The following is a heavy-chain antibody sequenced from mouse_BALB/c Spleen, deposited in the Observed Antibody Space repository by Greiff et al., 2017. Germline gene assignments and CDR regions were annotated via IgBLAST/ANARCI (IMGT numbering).Heavy chain of an antibody. D-gene: IGHD2-3*01. CDR1: GYTFTNYW. CDR3: ARSDVDWYFDV. CDR2: IYPGGGYT. V-gene: IGHV1-63*02. Sequence: VQLQQSGAELVRPGTSVKISCKASGYTFTNYWLGWVKQRPGHGLEWIGDIYPGGGYTNYNEKFKGKATLTADTSSSTAYMQLSSLTSEDSAVYFCARSDVDWYFDVWGAGTTVTVSS. J-gene: IGHJ1*01.